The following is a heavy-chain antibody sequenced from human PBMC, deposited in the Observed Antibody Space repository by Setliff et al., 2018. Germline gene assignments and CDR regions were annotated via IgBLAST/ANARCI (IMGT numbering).Heavy chain of an antibody. J-gene: IGHJ6*02. D-gene: IGHD3-10*01. CDR2: MNPNSGNT. Sequence: ASVKVSCKASGYTFTSYDINWVRQATGQGLEWMGWMNPNSGNTGYAQKFQGRVTITRNTSISTAYMELSSLRSEDTAVYYCARGNILLQVSGSYYYGMDVWGQGTTVTVSS. CDR3: ARGNILLQVSGSYYYGMDV. CDR1: GYTFTSYD. V-gene: IGHV1-8*03.